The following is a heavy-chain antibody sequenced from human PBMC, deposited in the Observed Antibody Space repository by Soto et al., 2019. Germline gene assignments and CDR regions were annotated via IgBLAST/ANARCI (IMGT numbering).Heavy chain of an antibody. J-gene: IGHJ5*01. CDR1: GGSISSSPYN. V-gene: IGHV4-39*01. CDR3: ARHPTGFPNWFDS. CDR2: ISYSATT. Sequence: SETLSLTCTVSGGSISSSPYNWGWIRQPPKKGLKWIGTISYSATTYYNTSLKSRVTMSVDTSKNQFSLKLSSVTAADTAVYYCARHPTGFPNWFDSWGQGTLVTVSS. D-gene: IGHD1-1*01.